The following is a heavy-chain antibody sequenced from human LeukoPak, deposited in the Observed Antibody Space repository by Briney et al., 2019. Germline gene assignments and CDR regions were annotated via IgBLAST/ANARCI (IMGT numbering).Heavy chain of an antibody. CDR3: AKMTTVTTRLAFFDY. Sequence: GGSLRLSCAASGFTFSSYGMHWVRQAPGKGLEWVAVIWYDGSNKYYADSVKGRFTISRDNSKNTLYLQMNSLRAEDTAVYYCAKMTTVTTRLAFFDYWGQGTLVTVSS. CDR2: IWYDGSNK. D-gene: IGHD4-17*01. V-gene: IGHV3-33*06. J-gene: IGHJ4*02. CDR1: GFTFSSYG.